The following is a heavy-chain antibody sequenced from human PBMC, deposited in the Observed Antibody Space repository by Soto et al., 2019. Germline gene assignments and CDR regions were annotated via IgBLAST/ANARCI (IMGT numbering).Heavy chain of an antibody. J-gene: IGHJ4*02. CDR3: ARGGYDSSGYYFVY. D-gene: IGHD3-22*01. Sequence: ASVKVSCKASGYTFTSYDINWVRQATGQGLEWMGWMDPNSGNTGYAQKFQGRVTMTRNTSISTAYMELSSLRSEGTAVYYCARGGYDSSGYYFVYWGQGTLVTVSS. CDR2: MDPNSGNT. V-gene: IGHV1-8*01. CDR1: GYTFTSYD.